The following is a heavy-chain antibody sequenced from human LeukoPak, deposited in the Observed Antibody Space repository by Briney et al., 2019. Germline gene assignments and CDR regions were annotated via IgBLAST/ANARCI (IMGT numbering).Heavy chain of an antibody. CDR3: AKASSSEWELPSFDY. J-gene: IGHJ4*02. CDR2: ISGSGGST. D-gene: IGHD1-26*01. Sequence: PGRSLRPSCAPSGSTLSSNAMSWVRQPPGRGLEWVSAISGSGGSTYYADSVKGRFTISRDNSKNTLYLQMNSLRAEDTAVYYCAKASSSEWELPSFDYWGQGTLVTVSS. V-gene: IGHV3-23*01. CDR1: GSTLSSNA.